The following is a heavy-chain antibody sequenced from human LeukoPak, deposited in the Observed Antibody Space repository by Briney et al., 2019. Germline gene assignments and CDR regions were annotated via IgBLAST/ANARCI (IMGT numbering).Heavy chain of an antibody. CDR2: IRQDGSEK. CDR3: ARDMVGYCSGGSCFTTYYFDY. D-gene: IGHD2-15*01. V-gene: IGHV3-7*01. CDR1: GFTFSSYW. Sequence: GGSLRLSCAASGFTFSSYWMSWVRQAPGKGLEWVANIRQDGSEKYYVDSVKGRFTISRDNAKNSLYLQMNSLRAEDTAVYYCARDMVGYCSGGSCFTTYYFDYWGQGTLVTVSS. J-gene: IGHJ4*02.